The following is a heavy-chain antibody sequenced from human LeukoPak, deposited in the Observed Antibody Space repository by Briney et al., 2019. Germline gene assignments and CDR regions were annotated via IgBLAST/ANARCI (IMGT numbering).Heavy chain of an antibody. CDR3: ARGLWFGESH. CDR1: GYTFTSYY. D-gene: IGHD3-10*01. Sequence: ASVKVSCKASGYTFTSYYMHWVRQAPGQGLEWMGIINPSGGNTGYAQKFQGRVTITRNTSISTAYMELSSLRSEDTAVYYCARGLWFGESHWGQGTLVTVSS. J-gene: IGHJ1*01. V-gene: IGHV1-46*01. CDR2: INPSGGNT.